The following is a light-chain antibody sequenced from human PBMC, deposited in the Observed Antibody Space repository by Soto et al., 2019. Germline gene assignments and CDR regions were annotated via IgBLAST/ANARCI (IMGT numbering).Light chain of an antibody. Sequence: EIVLTQSPATLSLSPGERATLSCRASQSVSSYLAWYQQKPGQAPRLLIYDASNRATGIPARFSGSGSGTDFTLTISRLEPEDFAVYYCQQYSVSPWTFGQGTRVEIK. J-gene: IGKJ1*01. CDR1: QSVSSY. CDR3: QQYSVSPWT. CDR2: DAS. V-gene: IGKV3-11*01.